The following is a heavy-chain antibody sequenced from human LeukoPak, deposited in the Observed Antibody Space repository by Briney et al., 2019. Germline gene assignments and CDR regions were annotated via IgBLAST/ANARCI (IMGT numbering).Heavy chain of an antibody. V-gene: IGHV1-46*01. CDR3: ARVRRQGRSLDAFDI. Sequence: ASVKVSCKASGSTFTSYYIHWVRQAPGQGLEWMGIINPSCGSTSYAQKFHGRVTMTTDTSTSTLYMELSSLRSEGTPAYYCARVRRQGRSLDAFDIWGQGAMVSVSA. CDR2: INPSCGST. J-gene: IGHJ3*02. CDR1: GSTFTSYY.